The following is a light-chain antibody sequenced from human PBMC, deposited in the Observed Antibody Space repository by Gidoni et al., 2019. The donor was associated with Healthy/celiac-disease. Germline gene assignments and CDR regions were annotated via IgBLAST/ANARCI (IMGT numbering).Light chain of an antibody. CDR3: QQSYSTPYT. CDR1: QSISSY. J-gene: IGKJ2*01. CDR2: AAS. Sequence: DIQMTQSPSSLSASVGDRVPITCRASQSISSYLNWYQQKPGKAPKLLIYAASSLQSGVPSRFSGSGSGTDFTLTISSLQPEDFATYYCQQSYSTPYTFXQXTKLXIK. V-gene: IGKV1-39*01.